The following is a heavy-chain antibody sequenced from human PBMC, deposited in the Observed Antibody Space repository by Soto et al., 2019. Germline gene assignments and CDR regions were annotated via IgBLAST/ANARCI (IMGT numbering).Heavy chain of an antibody. Sequence: PSETLSLTCTVSGGSISSYYWSWIRQPPGKGLEWIGYIYYSGSTNYNPSLKSRVTISVDTSKNQFSLKLSSVTAADTAVYYCARHWRTSYYYGSGGSRLSVFDYWGQGTLVTVSS. J-gene: IGHJ4*02. V-gene: IGHV4-59*08. CDR1: GGSISSYY. CDR3: ARHWRTSYYYGSGGSRLSVFDY. CDR2: IYYSGST. D-gene: IGHD3-10*01.